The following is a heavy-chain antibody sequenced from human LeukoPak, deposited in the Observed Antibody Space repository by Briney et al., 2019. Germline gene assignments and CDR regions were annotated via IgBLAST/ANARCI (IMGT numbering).Heavy chain of an antibody. Sequence: SVTVSCKDSGGTFSSYAISWVRQAPGQGLEWMGGIIPIFGTANYAQKFQGRVTITADESTSTAYMELSSLRSEDTAVYYCARDRIQLWFYAFDIWGQGTMITVSS. D-gene: IGHD5-18*01. V-gene: IGHV1-69*13. CDR3: ARDRIQLWFYAFDI. CDR2: IIPIFGTA. CDR1: GGTFSSYA. J-gene: IGHJ3*02.